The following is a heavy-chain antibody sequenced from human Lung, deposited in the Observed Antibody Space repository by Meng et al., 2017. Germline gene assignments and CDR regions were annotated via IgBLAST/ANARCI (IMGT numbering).Heavy chain of an antibody. CDR2: INHSGST. CDR1: GGSFMDSY. CDR3: ARGPTTMAHDFDY. D-gene: IGHD4-11*01. V-gene: IGHV4-34*01. Sequence: QWGQGRLNPSETLSLTCLFSGGSFMDSYWSWIRHPPGKGLEWIGEINHSGSTNYNPSLESRATISVDTSQNNLSLKLSSVTAADSAVYYCARGPTTMAHDFDYWGQGTLVTVSS. J-gene: IGHJ4*02.